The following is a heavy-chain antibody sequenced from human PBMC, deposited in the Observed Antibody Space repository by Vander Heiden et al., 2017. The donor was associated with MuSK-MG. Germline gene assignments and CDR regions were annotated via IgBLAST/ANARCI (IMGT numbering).Heavy chain of an antibody. CDR2: ISPDDSDT. Sequence: EARLVPSAAEVTKRGEPLKIAWKGSGYTFSSSWVGWVRQRPGKGLEWMRIISPDDSDTRYSRSFQGQVTTSADKSISTVSLQWSSLMASDTAMYFCARHVEHQFVLNHWGKGTLVTVSS. V-gene: IGHV5-51*01. CDR3: ARHVEHQFVLNH. D-gene: IGHD1-26*01. CDR1: GYTFSSSW. J-gene: IGHJ5*02.